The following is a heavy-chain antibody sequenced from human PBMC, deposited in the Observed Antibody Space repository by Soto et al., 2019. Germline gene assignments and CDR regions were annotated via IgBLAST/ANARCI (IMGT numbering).Heavy chain of an antibody. Sequence: GGSLRLSCAASGFTFSSYAMSWVRQAPGKGLEWVSAISGSGGSTYYADSVKGRFTISRDNSKNTLYLQMNSLRAEDTAVYYCAKFQNFEGANPSPFDYWGQGTLVTVSS. D-gene: IGHD1-26*01. J-gene: IGHJ4*02. CDR2: ISGSGGST. CDR1: GFTFSSYA. CDR3: AKFQNFEGANPSPFDY. V-gene: IGHV3-23*01.